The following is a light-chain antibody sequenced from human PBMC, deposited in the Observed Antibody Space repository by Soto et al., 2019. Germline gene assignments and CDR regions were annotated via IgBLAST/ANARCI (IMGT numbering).Light chain of an antibody. CDR1: QNINNY. J-gene: IGKJ5*01. CDR3: QQRSNWPPLT. Sequence: EIVYRQGPATLTLSPGERATLSCSASQNINNYLAWYQQKPGQAPRLLIYHASNRAPGIPARFRGSGSGTDFTLTISSLEPEDFAVYYCQQRSNWPPLTFGQGTRLEI. CDR2: HAS. V-gene: IGKV3-11*01.